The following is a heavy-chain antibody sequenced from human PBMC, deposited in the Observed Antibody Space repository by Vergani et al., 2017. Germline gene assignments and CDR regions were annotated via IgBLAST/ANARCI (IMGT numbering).Heavy chain of an antibody. CDR3: ARQNPYGSAHVDF. V-gene: IGHV4-38-2*01. CDR1: GYSVGSGYY. CDR2: VHRNGNT. J-gene: IGHJ4*02. Sequence: QVDLQESGPGLVKPSETLSLTCAVSGYSVGSGYYWGCIRQPPGRGLEWIGCVHRNGNTYYTSSLRRRATLSRDTSKNQFSLRLTSVTAADTAVYYCARQNPYGSAHVDFWGRGVLVTVSA. D-gene: IGHD3-10*01.